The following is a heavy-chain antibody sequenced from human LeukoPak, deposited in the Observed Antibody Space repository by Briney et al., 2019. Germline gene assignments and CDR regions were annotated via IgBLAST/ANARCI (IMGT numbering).Heavy chain of an antibody. J-gene: IGHJ3*02. V-gene: IGHV1-8*01. CDR1: GYTFTSYD. CDR3: ARVPARGILTGYHDAFDI. CDR2: MNPNSGNT. Sequence: GASVKVSCKASGYTFTSYDINWVRQATGQGLTWMGWMNPNSGNTGYAQKFQGRVTMTRNTSISTAYMELSSLRSEDTAVYYCARVPARGILTGYHDAFDIWGQGTMVTVSS. D-gene: IGHD3-9*01.